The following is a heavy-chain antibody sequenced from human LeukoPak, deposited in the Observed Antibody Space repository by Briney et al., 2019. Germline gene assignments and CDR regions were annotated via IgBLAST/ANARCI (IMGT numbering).Heavy chain of an antibody. CDR2: ISSSSSYI. D-gene: IGHD6-6*01. Sequence: PGGSLRLSCAASGFTFSSYSMNWVRQAPGKGLEWVSSISSSSSYIYYADSVKGRFTISRDNAKNSLYLQMNSLRAEDTAVYYCARGPTARPPGYYFDYWGQGTLVTVSS. J-gene: IGHJ4*02. CDR1: GFTFSSYS. V-gene: IGHV3-21*01. CDR3: ARGPTARPPGYYFDY.